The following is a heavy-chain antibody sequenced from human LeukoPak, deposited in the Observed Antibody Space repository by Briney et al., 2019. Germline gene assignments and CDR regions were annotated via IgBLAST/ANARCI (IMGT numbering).Heavy chain of an antibody. CDR3: AREMVRASGDDY. Sequence: SVKVSCKASGGTFSSYAISWVRQAPGQGPEWMGRIIPILGIANYAQKFQGRVTITADKSTSTAYMELSSLRSEDTAVYYCAREMVRASGDDYWGQGTLVTVSS. CDR1: GGTFSSYA. CDR2: IIPILGIA. V-gene: IGHV1-69*04. J-gene: IGHJ4*02. D-gene: IGHD7-27*01.